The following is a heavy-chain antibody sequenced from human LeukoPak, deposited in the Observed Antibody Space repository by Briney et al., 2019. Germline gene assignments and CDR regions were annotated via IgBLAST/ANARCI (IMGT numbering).Heavy chain of an antibody. J-gene: IGHJ5*02. Sequence: GASVKVSRKASGYAFTSYGISWVRQAPGQGLEWMGWISAYNGNTNYAQKLQGRVTITTDTSTSTAYMELRSLRSDDTAVYYCARDHHDKITMVRGVTNWFDPWGQGTLVTVSS. CDR1: GYAFTSYG. V-gene: IGHV1-18*01. CDR2: ISAYNGNT. D-gene: IGHD3-10*01. CDR3: ARDHHDKITMVRGVTNWFDP.